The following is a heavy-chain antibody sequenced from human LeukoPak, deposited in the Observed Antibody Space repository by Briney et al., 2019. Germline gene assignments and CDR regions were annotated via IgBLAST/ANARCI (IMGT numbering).Heavy chain of an antibody. CDR1: GGSISSSSYY. CDR3: ARDATTAMVSYFDY. V-gene: IGHV4-39*07. D-gene: IGHD5-18*01. CDR2: IHYSGST. J-gene: IGHJ4*02. Sequence: SETLSLTCTVSGGSISSSSYYWGWIRQPPGKGLEWIGSIHYSGSTYYNPSLKSRVTISVDTSKNQFSLKLSSVTAADTAVYYCARDATTAMVSYFDYWGQGTLVTVSS.